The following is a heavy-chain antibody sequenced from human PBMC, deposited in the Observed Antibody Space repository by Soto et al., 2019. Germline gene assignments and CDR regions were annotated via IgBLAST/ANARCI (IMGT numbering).Heavy chain of an antibody. CDR2: IVVGSGHI. V-gene: IGHV1-58*02. CDR1: GFIFINSA. Sequence: SVKVSCKASGFIFINSAIQWVRQARGQRLEWMGWIVVGSGHINYAQKFQERLSITRDMSTSTDYMELSSLTLEDTAVYYCAAVQGGRATFHFRGPGTLVTRSS. J-gene: IGHJ4*02. D-gene: IGHD1-26*01. CDR3: AAVQGGRATFHF.